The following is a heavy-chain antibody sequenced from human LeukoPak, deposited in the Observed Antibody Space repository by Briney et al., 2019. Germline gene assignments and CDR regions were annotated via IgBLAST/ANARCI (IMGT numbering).Heavy chain of an antibody. CDR1: GYPFTSYW. V-gene: IGHV5-10-1*01. CDR3: ARRYCSSTSCLRSFDH. Sequence: GESLKISCKGSGYPFTSYWITWVRQMPGKGLEWMGLFDPSDSFTNYSLSFHGHVTISADQSISTAYLQWSSLRASDTAMYYCARRYCSSTSCLRSFDHWGQGTLVTVSS. D-gene: IGHD2-2*01. CDR2: FDPSDSFT. J-gene: IGHJ4*02.